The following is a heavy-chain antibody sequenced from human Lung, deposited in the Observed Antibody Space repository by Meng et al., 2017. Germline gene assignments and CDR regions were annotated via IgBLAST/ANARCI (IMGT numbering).Heavy chain of an antibody. CDR3: ARGTPGRSYSDF. CDR2: LGAHDGDR. J-gene: IGHJ4*02. D-gene: IGHD3-10*01. V-gene: IGHV1-18*04. CDR1: DYTFTGRG. Sequence: QVHPVQSGAEVKKPGALVTVPCKSSDYTFTGRGVSWVRQAPGQGLEWMAWLGAHDGDRSHAPRFQGRVTVTADRLTATSFMELRNLRYDDTAVYYCARGTPGRSYSDFWGQGTLVTVSS.